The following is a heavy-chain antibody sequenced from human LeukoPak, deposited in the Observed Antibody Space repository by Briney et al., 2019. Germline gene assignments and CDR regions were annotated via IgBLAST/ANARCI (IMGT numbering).Heavy chain of an antibody. V-gene: IGHV3-30*18. Sequence: PGGSLRLSCAASGFTFSSYGMHWVRQAPGKGLEWVAVISYDGSNKYYADSVKGRFTISRDNSKNTLYLQMNSLRAEDTAVYYCAKDSRPRSYNWFDPWGQGTLVTVSS. D-gene: IGHD3-10*01. CDR2: ISYDGSNK. CDR1: GFTFSSYG. CDR3: AKDSRPRSYNWFDP. J-gene: IGHJ5*02.